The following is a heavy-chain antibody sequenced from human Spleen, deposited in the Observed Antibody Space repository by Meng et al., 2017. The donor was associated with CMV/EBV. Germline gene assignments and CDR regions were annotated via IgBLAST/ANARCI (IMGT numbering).Heavy chain of an antibody. J-gene: IGHJ6*02. Sequence: FTGYYRHWVRQAPGQGLEWMGWINPNSGGTNYAQKFQGRVTMTRDTSISTAYMELSRLRSDDTAVYYCARDLLSYYGGRVYYGMDVWGQGTTVTVSS. CDR2: INPNSGGT. D-gene: IGHD1-26*01. CDR3: ARDLLSYYGGRVYYGMDV. CDR1: FTGYY. V-gene: IGHV1-2*02.